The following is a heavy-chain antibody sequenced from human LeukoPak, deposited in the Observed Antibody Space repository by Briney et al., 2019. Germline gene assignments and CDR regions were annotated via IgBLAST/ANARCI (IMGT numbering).Heavy chain of an antibody. Sequence: GGSLRLSCAASGFTFSSYGMHWGRQAPGKGLEWVAVIWYDGSNKYYADSVKGRFTISRDNSKNTLYLQMNSLRAEDTAVYYCAKAENYYDSSGYYYNRNDAFDIWGQGTMVTVSS. V-gene: IGHV3-30*02. CDR2: IWYDGSNK. CDR3: AKAENYYDSSGYYYNRNDAFDI. J-gene: IGHJ3*02. D-gene: IGHD3-22*01. CDR1: GFTFSSYG.